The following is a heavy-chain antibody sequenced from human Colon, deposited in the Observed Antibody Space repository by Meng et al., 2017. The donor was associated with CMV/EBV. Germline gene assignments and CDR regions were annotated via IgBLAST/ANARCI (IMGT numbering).Heavy chain of an antibody. Sequence: GASCRSGSDYWSGIRQPPGEGLEWIADIYHTGTTKYNPSLESRVTMSVDTSKNQFSLKLTSVTAADTASYYCARGHDILSSMWLDPWGQGTLVTVSS. V-gene: IGHV4-61*01. J-gene: IGHJ5*02. CDR1: GASCRSGSDY. CDR3: ARGHDILSSMWLDP. D-gene: IGHD3-9*01. CDR2: IYHTGTT.